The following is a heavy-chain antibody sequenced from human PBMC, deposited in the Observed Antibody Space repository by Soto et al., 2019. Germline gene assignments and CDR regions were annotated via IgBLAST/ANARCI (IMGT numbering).Heavy chain of an antibody. CDR1: GFTFSSYA. Sequence: PGGSLRLSCAASGFTFSSYAMSWVRQAPGKGLEWVSAISGSGGSTYYADSVKGRFTISRDNSKNTLYLQMNSLRAEDTAVYYCAKDKWYCSGGSCLNWFDPWGQGTLVTVSS. D-gene: IGHD2-15*01. CDR3: AKDKWYCSGGSCLNWFDP. J-gene: IGHJ5*02. V-gene: IGHV3-23*01. CDR2: ISGSGGST.